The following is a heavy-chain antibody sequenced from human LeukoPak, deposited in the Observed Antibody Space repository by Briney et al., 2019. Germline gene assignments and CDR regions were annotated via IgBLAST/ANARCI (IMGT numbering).Heavy chain of an antibody. D-gene: IGHD3-22*01. V-gene: IGHV1-46*01. J-gene: IGHJ4*02. Sequence: GASVKVSCKASGYTFTSYYMHWVRQAPGQGLEWMGIINPSGGSTSYAQKFQGRVTMTRDTSTSTVYMELSSLRSEDTAVYYCARGSSVTMIKAGARLGGWWGQGTLVTVSS. CDR2: INPSGGST. CDR1: GYTFTSYY. CDR3: ARGSSVTMIKAGARLGGW.